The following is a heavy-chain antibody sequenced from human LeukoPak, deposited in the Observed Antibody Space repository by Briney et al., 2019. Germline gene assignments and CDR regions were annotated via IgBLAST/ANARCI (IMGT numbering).Heavy chain of an antibody. CDR1: GGSISSGGYY. J-gene: IGHJ6*02. Sequence: SETLSLTCTVSGGSISSGGYYWSWIRQHPGKGLEWIGYIYYSGSTYYNPSLKSRVTISVDTSKNQFSLKLSSVTAADTAVYHCARDHEYCSGGSCYPHYYYGMDVWGQGTTVTVSS. D-gene: IGHD2-15*01. CDR3: ARDHEYCSGGSCYPHYYYGMDV. CDR2: IYYSGST. V-gene: IGHV4-31*03.